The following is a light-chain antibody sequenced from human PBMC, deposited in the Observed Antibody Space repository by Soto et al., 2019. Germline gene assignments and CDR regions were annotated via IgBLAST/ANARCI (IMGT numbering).Light chain of an antibody. CDR1: SSDVGGYNY. CDR2: EVT. V-gene: IGLV2-14*01. J-gene: IGLJ1*01. CDR3: SSYTSSGTFV. Sequence: QSALTQPASVSGSPGPSITISCTGTSSDVGGYNYVSWYQQHPGKAPKLMIYEVTSRPSGVSNRCSGSKSVNTASLTISGLQAEDEADYYCSSYTSSGTFVFGAGTQVTVL.